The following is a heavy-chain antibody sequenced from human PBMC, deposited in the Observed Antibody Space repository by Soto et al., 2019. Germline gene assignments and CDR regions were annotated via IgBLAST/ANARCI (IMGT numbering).Heavy chain of an antibody. V-gene: IGHV4-59*01. CDR3: ARGSTYHLRPSWFDP. CDR2: IYYSGST. Sequence: SETLSLTCTVSGGSISSYYWSWIRQPPGKGLEWIGYIYYSGSTNYNPSLKSRVTISVDTSKNQFSLKLSSVTAADTAVYYCARGSTYHLRPSWFDPWGQGTLVTVSS. CDR1: GGSISSYY. J-gene: IGHJ5*02. D-gene: IGHD2-2*01.